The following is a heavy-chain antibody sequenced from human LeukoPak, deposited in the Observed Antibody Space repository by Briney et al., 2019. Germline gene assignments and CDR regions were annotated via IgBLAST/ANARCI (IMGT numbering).Heavy chain of an antibody. CDR3: ARGLVATDSRSNY. CDR1: GYTFTGYY. J-gene: IGHJ4*02. Sequence: GASVKVSCKASGYTFTGYYMHWVRQAPGQGLEWMGWINPNSGGTNYAQKFQGRVTMTRDTSISTAYMELSRLRSDDTAVYYCARGLVATDSRSNYWGQGTLVTVSS. V-gene: IGHV1-2*02. CDR2: INPNSGGT. D-gene: IGHD5-12*01.